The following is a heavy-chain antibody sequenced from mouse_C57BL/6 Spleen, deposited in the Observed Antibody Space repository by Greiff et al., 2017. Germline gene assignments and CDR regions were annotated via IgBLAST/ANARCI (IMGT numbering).Heavy chain of an antibody. J-gene: IGHJ4*01. CDR3: AMSYYGYAMDY. CDR2: IWSDGST. CDR1: GFSLTSYG. D-gene: IGHD1-1*01. V-gene: IGHV2-6*03. Sequence: DSVPGLVAPSQSLSITCNVSGFSLTSYGVHWVRQPPGKSLEWLVVIWSDGSTTYNSAPKSRLSISKDNSKSQVFLKMTCLQTDDTAMYYCAMSYYGYAMDYWCQGTSVTVSS.